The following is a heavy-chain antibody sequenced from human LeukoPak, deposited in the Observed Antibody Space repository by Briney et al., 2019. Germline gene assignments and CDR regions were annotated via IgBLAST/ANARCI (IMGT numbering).Heavy chain of an antibody. CDR2: IYYSGST. CDR1: GGSISSYY. CDR3: ARLRWTTYYYYGMDV. J-gene: IGHJ6*02. Sequence: SETLSLTSTVSGGSISSYYWSWIRQPPGKGLEWIGYIYYSGSTNYNPSLKSRVTIPVDTSKNQFSLKLSSVTAADTAVYYCARLRWTTYYYYGMDVWGQGTTVTVSS. V-gene: IGHV4-59*08. D-gene: IGHD5-24*01.